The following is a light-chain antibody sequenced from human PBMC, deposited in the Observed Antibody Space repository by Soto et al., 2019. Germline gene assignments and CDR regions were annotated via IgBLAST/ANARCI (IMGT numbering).Light chain of an antibody. V-gene: IGLV2-23*02. Sequence: QSALTQPASVSGSPGQSITISCTGTSSDVGSHNLVSWYQQHPGQAPKLMIYEVSNRPLGVSARFSASKSGNTASLTISGLQAEDEADYYCCSCGGSRAVFGGGTPLTAL. CDR1: SSDVGSHNL. CDR2: EVS. J-gene: IGLJ7*02. CDR3: CSCGGSRAV.